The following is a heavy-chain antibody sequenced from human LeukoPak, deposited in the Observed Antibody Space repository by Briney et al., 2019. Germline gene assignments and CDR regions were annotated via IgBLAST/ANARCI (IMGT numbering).Heavy chain of an antibody. CDR1: GGSFSGYY. CDR3: ARVGYSSSWYVGGDY. CDR2: INHSGST. D-gene: IGHD6-13*01. V-gene: IGHV4-34*01. Sequence: PSETLFLTCAVYGGSFSGYYWSWIRQPPGKGLEWIGEINHSGSTNYNPSLKSRVTISVDTSKNQFSLKLSSVTAADTAVYYCARVGYSSSWYVGGDYWGQGTLVTVSS. J-gene: IGHJ4*02.